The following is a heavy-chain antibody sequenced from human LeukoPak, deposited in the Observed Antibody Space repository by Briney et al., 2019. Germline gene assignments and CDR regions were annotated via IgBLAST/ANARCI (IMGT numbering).Heavy chain of an antibody. CDR3: ARDRIMILGVVISSFDY. V-gene: IGHV4-38-2*02. J-gene: IGHJ4*02. CDR1: SYSIRTGYH. Sequence: PSETLSLTCTVSSYSIRTGYHWGWIRQFPGKGLEWIGSIYHSGNTYYNPSLRSRVTISVDTSKNQFSLNLSSVTAADTAVYYCARDRIMILGVVISSFDYWGQGTLVTVSS. CDR2: IYHSGNT. D-gene: IGHD3-3*01.